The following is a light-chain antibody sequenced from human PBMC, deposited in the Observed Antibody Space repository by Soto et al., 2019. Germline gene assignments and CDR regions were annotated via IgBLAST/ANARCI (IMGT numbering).Light chain of an antibody. CDR1: SSDVGGYNY. Sequence: QSALTQPPSASGSPGQSVTISCTGTSSDVGGYNYVSWYQQHPGKAPKLMIYEVSNRPSGVSSRFSGSKSGNTASLTISGLQADDEADYYCSSFTSTNTWVFGGGTKLTVL. V-gene: IGLV2-14*01. CDR2: EVS. CDR3: SSFTSTNTWV. J-gene: IGLJ3*02.